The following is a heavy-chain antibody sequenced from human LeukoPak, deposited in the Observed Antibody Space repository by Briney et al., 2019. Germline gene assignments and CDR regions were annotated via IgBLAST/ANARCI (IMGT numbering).Heavy chain of an antibody. CDR1: GLSFSTSW. CDR2: MNSDGSSI. J-gene: IGHJ4*02. D-gene: IGHD6-13*01. Sequence: PGGSLRLSCAASGLSFSTSWMYWVRQAPGKGLVWVSRMNSDGSSITYADSVKGRFTISRDNAKNTLYLQMNSLRAEDTAVYYCATFQGIPGGWGQGTLVAVSS. CDR3: ATFQGIPGG. V-gene: IGHV3-74*03.